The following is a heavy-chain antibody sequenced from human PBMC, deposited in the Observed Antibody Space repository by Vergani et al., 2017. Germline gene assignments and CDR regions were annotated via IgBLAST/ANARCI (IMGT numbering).Heavy chain of an antibody. CDR3: ARVPNRKVPDY. Sequence: QVQLQQWGAGLLKPSETLSLTRAVYGGSFSGYYWSWIRQPPGKGLEWIGEIKHSGSTNYNPSLKSRVTISVDTSKNQFSLKLSSVTAADTAVYYCARVPNRKVPDYWGQGTLVTVSS. D-gene: IGHD1-14*01. CDR2: IKHSGST. CDR1: GGSFSGYY. V-gene: IGHV4-34*01. J-gene: IGHJ4*02.